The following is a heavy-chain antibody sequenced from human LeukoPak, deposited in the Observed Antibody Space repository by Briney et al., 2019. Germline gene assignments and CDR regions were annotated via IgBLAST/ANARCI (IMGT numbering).Heavy chain of an antibody. J-gene: IGHJ2*01. Sequence: SGGSLRLSCAASGFTYSDHYMDWVRQAPGKGLEWVGRIRNRANSYTTEYAASVKGRFTISRDDSRNSLYLQMNSLKTEDTAVYYCARPKIVVATNSGYLDLWGRGTLATVSS. CDR3: ARPKIVVATNSGYLDL. CDR1: GFTYSDHY. V-gene: IGHV3-72*01. D-gene: IGHD3-22*01. CDR2: IRNRANSYTT.